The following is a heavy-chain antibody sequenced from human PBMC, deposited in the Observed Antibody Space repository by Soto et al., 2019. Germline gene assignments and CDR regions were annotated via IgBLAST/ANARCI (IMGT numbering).Heavy chain of an antibody. Sequence: GESLKISCKGSGYSFTSYWIGWVRQMPGKGLEWMGIIYPGDSDTRYSPSFQGQVTISANKSISTAYLQWSSLKASDTAMYDCARREGSGSYYKGNFDYWGQGTLVTVSS. J-gene: IGHJ4*02. CDR3: ARREGSGSYYKGNFDY. V-gene: IGHV5-51*01. D-gene: IGHD3-10*01. CDR2: IYPGDSDT. CDR1: GYSFTSYW.